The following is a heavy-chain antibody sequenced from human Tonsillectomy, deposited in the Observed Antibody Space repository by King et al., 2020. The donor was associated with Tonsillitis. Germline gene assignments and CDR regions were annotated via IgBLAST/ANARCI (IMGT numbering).Heavy chain of an antibody. CDR3: AKVTGHKFWDYMEV. D-gene: IGHD3-16*01. CDR1: GFTFGNHG. CDR2: ILDDGGDR. J-gene: IGHJ6*03. V-gene: IGHV3-30*18. Sequence: VQLVESGGGVVQPGRSLRLSCEGSGFTFGNHGMHGVRQAPGKGLEGVAVILDDGGDRFYVDSVKGRFTISRDTSKQTVYLEMNSLSPEDTAVYYWAKVTGHKFWDYMEVCGKGTTVVVSS.